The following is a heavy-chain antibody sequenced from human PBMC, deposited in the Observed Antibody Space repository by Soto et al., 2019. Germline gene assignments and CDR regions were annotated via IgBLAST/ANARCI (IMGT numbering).Heavy chain of an antibody. Sequence: ESGPTLVNPTQTLTLTCTFSGFSLSTSGVGVGWIRQPPGKALEWLALIYWDDDKRYSPSLKSRLTITKDTSKNQVVLTMTNMDPVDTATYYCAHMAGPYSSSWYLSREQNSDTGYFDYSGQGTLLTASS. V-gene: IGHV2-5*02. CDR1: GFSLSTSGVG. CDR3: AHMAGPYSSSWYLSREQNSDTGYFDY. CDR2: IYWDDDK. D-gene: IGHD6-13*01. J-gene: IGHJ4*02.